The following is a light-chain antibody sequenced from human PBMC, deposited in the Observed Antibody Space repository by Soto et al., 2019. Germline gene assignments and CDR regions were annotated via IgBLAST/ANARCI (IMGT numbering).Light chain of an antibody. CDR1: SEHSNYL. CDR3: QTWGAGIRV. J-gene: IGLJ2*01. CDR2: LNIDGSH. V-gene: IGLV4-69*01. Sequence: QAVLTQSPSASASLGASVKLTCTLSSEHSNYLIAWHQQQPGKGPRYLMKLNIDGSHTKGDGIPDRFSGSSSGAERYLTISSLQSEDEADYYCQTWGAGIRVFGGGTKLTVL.